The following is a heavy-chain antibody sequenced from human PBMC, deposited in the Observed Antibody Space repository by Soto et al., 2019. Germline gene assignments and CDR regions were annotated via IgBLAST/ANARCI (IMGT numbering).Heavy chain of an antibody. Sequence: QVQLVQSGAEVKKPGSSVKVSCKSSGDIFKTYSVSWLRQAPGQGLEWMGGVIPILGKPMYAQKFQDRLTIIADESTRTVFMELPSLISDDTAVYFCARLWGIADHDSWGQGTRVIVSS. CDR3: ARLWGIADHDS. J-gene: IGHJ5*01. CDR2: VIPILGKP. CDR1: GDIFKTYS. D-gene: IGHD6-13*01. V-gene: IGHV1-69*12.